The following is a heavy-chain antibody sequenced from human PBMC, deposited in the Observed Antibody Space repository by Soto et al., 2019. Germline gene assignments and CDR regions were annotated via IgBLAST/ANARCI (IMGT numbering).Heavy chain of an antibody. V-gene: IGHV1-24*01. CDR3: ATVGHYDILTGPPWSNWFDP. CDR1: GSTLTELS. Sequence: GASVKVSCKVSGSTLTELSMHWVRQAPGKGLEWMGGFDPEDGETIYAQKFQGRVTMTEDTSTDTAYMELSSLRSEDTAVYYCATVGHYDILTGPPWSNWFDPWGQGTLVTVSS. CDR2: FDPEDGET. J-gene: IGHJ5*02. D-gene: IGHD3-9*01.